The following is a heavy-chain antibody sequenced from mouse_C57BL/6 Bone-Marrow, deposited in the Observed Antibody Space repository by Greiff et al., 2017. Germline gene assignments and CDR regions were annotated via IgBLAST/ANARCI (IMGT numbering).Heavy chain of an antibody. CDR2: IDPENGDT. Sequence: VQLQQSGAELVRPGASVKLSCTASGFNIKDDYMHWVKQRPEQGLEWIGWIDPENGDTEYASKFQGKATITADTSPTTAYLQLSSLTSEDTAVYYCNRVITTVVGRYFDVWGTGTTVTVSS. J-gene: IGHJ1*03. CDR1: GFNIKDDY. D-gene: IGHD1-1*01. V-gene: IGHV14-4*01. CDR3: NRVITTVVGRYFDV.